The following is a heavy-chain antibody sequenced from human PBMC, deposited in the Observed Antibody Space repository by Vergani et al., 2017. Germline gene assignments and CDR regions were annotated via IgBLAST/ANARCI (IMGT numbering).Heavy chain of an antibody. CDR1: GYSFTGYY. CDR3: ARGRNFIDY. D-gene: IGHD1-7*01. J-gene: IGHJ4*02. Sequence: QVQLVQSGAEVKNPGASVKVSCKASGYSFTGYYIHWVRQAPGQGLEWMGWINPNSGRTKYEQKFQGRVTMTRDTSITTAYMEVSRLGSDATAVYYCARGRNFIDYWGQGTLVTVSS. CDR2: INPNSGRT. V-gene: IGHV1-2*02.